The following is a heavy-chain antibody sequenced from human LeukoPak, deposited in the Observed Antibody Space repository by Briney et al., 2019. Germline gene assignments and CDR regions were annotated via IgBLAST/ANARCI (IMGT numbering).Heavy chain of an antibody. J-gene: IGHJ4*02. D-gene: IGHD2-15*01. CDR3: ARESGGSEILDY. Sequence: GGSLRLSCAASGFTFSSYAMHWVRRAPGKGLEWVAVISYDGSNKYYADSVKGRFTISRDNSKNTLYLQMNSLRAEDTAVYYCARESGGSEILDYWGQGTLVTVSS. CDR1: GFTFSSYA. CDR2: ISYDGSNK. V-gene: IGHV3-30-3*01.